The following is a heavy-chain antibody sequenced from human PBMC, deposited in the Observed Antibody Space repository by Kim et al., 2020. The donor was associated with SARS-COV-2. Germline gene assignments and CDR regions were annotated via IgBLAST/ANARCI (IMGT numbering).Heavy chain of an antibody. CDR3: ARSTPQWLDVNDAFDI. Sequence: ASVKVSCKASGYTFTSYAMHWVRQAPGQRLEWMGWINAGNGNTKYSQKFQGRVTITRDTSASTAYMELSSLRSEDTAVYYCARSTPQWLDVNDAFDIWGQGTMVTVSS. V-gene: IGHV1-3*01. CDR1: GYTFTSYA. J-gene: IGHJ3*02. CDR2: INAGNGNT. D-gene: IGHD5-12*01.